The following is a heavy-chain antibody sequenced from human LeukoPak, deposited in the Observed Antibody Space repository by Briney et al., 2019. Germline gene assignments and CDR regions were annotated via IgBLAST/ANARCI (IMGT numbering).Heavy chain of an antibody. CDR3: ARGPYSYDSSGAFDI. J-gene: IGHJ3*02. D-gene: IGHD3-22*01. CDR1: GDSISSGDYY. Sequence: SQTLSLTCTVSGDSISSGDYYWRWIRQPAGKGLEWIGGISSSGSTNYNPSLKSRVTISVDTSKNQFSLKLSSVTAADTAVYFCARGPYSYDSSGAFDICGQGTMVTVSS. CDR2: ISSSGST. V-gene: IGHV4-61*02.